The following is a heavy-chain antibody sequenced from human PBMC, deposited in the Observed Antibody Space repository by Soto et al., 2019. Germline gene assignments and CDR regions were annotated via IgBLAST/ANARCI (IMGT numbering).Heavy chain of an antibody. J-gene: IGHJ4*02. V-gene: IGHV3-48*02. CDR2: ISSSSSTI. CDR3: ARESLDAMIVVAPLDY. Sequence: PGGSLRLSCAASGFTFSSYSMNWVRQAPGKGLEWVSYISSSSSTIYYADSVKGRFTISRDNAKNSLYLQMNSLRDEDTAVYYCARESLDAMIVVAPLDYWGQGTLVTVSS. D-gene: IGHD3-22*01. CDR1: GFTFSSYS.